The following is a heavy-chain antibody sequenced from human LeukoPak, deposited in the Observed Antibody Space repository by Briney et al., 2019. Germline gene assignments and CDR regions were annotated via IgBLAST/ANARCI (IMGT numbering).Heavy chain of an antibody. CDR3: ARDLIGEQWLVLDAFDI. D-gene: IGHD6-19*01. CDR1: GGSISSSSYY. CDR2: IYYSGST. V-gene: IGHV4-39*07. J-gene: IGHJ3*02. Sequence: PSETLSLTCTVSGGSISSSSYYWGWIRQPPGKGLEWIGSIYYSGSTYYNPSLKSRVTISVDTSKNQFSLKLSSVTAADTAVYYCARDLIGEQWLVLDAFDIWGQGTMVTVSS.